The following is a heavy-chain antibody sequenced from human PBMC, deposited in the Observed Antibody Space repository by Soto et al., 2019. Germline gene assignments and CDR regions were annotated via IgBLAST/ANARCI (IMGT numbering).Heavy chain of an antibody. J-gene: IGHJ4*02. CDR3: AKGDWDYIAGHFDY. D-gene: IGHD1-7*01. Sequence: GSLRLSCAASGFTFTSCAMSWVRQAPGKGLEWVSAISGTAGNTHHADSVKGRFTISRDISKNTLYLQMNSLRAEDTAVYYCAKGDWDYIAGHFDYWGQGTLVTVSS. CDR2: ISGTAGNT. V-gene: IGHV3-23*01. CDR1: GFTFTSCA.